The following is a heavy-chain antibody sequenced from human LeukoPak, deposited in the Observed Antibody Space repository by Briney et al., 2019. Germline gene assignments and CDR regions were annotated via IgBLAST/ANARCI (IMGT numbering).Heavy chain of an antibody. J-gene: IGHJ5*02. Sequence: GGSLRLSCAASGFTFSSYSMNWVRQAPGKGLERVSSISSSSSYIYYADSVKGRFTISRDNAKNSLYLQMNSLRAEDTAVYYCAKRYSYGKGANWFDPWGQGTLVTVSS. CDR2: ISSSSSYI. V-gene: IGHV3-21*01. CDR3: AKRYSYGKGANWFDP. D-gene: IGHD5-18*01. CDR1: GFTFSSYS.